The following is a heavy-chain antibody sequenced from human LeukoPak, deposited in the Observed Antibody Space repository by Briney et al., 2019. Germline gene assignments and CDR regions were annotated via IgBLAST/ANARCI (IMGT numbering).Heavy chain of an antibody. Sequence: PGGSLRLSCAASGFTVSNNYMSWVRQAPGKGLEWVSVIYSGSSTYYADSVKGRFTISRDNSKNTVYLQINSLRAEDTAVYYCAKVDYNSGSFFDYWGQGTLVTVSS. V-gene: IGHV3-53*01. CDR3: AKVDYNSGSFFDY. CDR1: GFTVSNNY. J-gene: IGHJ4*02. D-gene: IGHD3-10*01. CDR2: IYSGSST.